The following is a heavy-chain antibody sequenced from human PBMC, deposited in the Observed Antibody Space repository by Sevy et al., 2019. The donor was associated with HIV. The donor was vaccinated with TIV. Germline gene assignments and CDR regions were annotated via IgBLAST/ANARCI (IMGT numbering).Heavy chain of an antibody. J-gene: IGHJ4*02. Sequence: SETLSLTCTVSGGSISSGGYYWSWLRQPAGKGLEWIGRIFTTGSSNYNSSLGSRVTMSVDPSKNRFSLKLTSVTAADTAVYYCAGDRWVSLFDFWGQGTLVTVSS. D-gene: IGHD3-16*02. CDR2: IFTTGSS. CDR1: GGSISSGGYY. CDR3: AGDRWVSLFDF. V-gene: IGHV4-61*02.